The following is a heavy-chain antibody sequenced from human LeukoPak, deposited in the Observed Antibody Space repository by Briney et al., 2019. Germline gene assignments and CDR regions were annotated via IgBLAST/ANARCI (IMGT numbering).Heavy chain of an antibody. V-gene: IGHV3-74*01. J-gene: IGHJ4*02. CDR1: GFTFSSYW. CDR2: INSDGSST. Sequence: GGSLRLSCAASGFTFSSYWMHWVRQAPGKGLAWVSRINSDGSSTSYADSVKGRFTISRDNAKNTLYLQMNSLRAEDTAVYYCARDPAGTNHFDYWGQGTLVTVSS. CDR3: ARDPAGTNHFDY. D-gene: IGHD6-19*01.